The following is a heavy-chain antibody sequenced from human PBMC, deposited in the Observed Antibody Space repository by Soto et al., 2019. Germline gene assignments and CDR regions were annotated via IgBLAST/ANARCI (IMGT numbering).Heavy chain of an antibody. CDR2: IWYDGSNK. J-gene: IGHJ6*02. V-gene: IGHV3-33*01. Sequence: VGSLRLSCAASGFTFSSYGMHWVRQAPGKGLEWVAVIWYDGSNKYYADSVKGRFTISRDNSKNTLYLQMNSLRAEDTAVYYCARDYLTGYCSSTSCPTLSYYGMDVWGQGTTVTVSS. CDR1: GFTFSSYG. D-gene: IGHD2-2*01. CDR3: ARDYLTGYCSSTSCPTLSYYGMDV.